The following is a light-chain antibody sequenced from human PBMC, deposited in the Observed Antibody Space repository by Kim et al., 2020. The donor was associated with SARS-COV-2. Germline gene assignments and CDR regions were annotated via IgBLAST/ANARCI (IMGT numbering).Light chain of an antibody. V-gene: IGLV3-21*04. CDR2: YDS. CDR3: QGWDSSSDQGV. Sequence: SYELTQPPSVSVAPGKTARITCGGNNIGSKSVHWYQQKPGQAPVLVIYYDSDRPSGIPERFSGSNSGNTATLTISRVEAGDEDDYYCQGWDSSSDQGVFG. J-gene: IGLJ3*02. CDR1: NIGSKS.